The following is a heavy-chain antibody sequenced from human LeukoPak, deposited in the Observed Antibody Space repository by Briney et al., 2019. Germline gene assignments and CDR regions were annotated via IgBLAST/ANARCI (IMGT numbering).Heavy chain of an antibody. CDR2: ISSSGSTK. V-gene: IGHV3-11*01. CDR1: GFTFSNYY. D-gene: IGHD6-25*01. J-gene: IGHJ5*02. CDR3: AKRLLSNGANWFDP. Sequence: GGSLRLSCAASGFTFSNYYMSWIRQAPGKGLEWISYISSSGSTKYYTNSVRGRFAISRDNARNSLYLQMNSLRAEDTAVYYCAKRLLSNGANWFDPWGQGTLVTVSS.